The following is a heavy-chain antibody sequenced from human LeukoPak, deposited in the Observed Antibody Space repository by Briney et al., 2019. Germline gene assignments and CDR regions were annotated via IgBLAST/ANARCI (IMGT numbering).Heavy chain of an antibody. CDR1: GFTFRNYW. J-gene: IGHJ4*02. Sequence: GGSLRLSCVAPGFTFRNYWTHWVRQAPGKGLVWVARVNSDGSSTSYADSVKGRFTISRDNAKNTLYLQMNSLRAEDTAVYYCARGENYESSGYGKLDYWGQGTLVTVSS. CDR2: VNSDGSST. V-gene: IGHV3-74*01. CDR3: ARGENYESSGYGKLDY. D-gene: IGHD3-22*01.